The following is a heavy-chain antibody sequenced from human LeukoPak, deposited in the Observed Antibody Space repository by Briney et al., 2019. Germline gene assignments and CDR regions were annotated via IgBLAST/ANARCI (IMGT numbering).Heavy chain of an antibody. D-gene: IGHD2-15*01. CDR1: GGSISSSSYY. V-gene: IGHV4-39*07. J-gene: IGHJ4*02. CDR2: IYYSGST. CDR3: ARIVVVAATPSFDY. Sequence: SETLSLTCTVSGGSISSSSYYWGWIRQPPGKGLEWIGSIYYSGSTYYNPSRKSRVTISVDTSKNQFSLKLSSVTAADTAVYYCARIVVVAATPSFDYWGQGTLVTVSS.